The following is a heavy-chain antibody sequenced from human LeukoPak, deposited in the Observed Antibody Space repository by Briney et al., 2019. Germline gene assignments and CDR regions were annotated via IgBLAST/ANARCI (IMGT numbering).Heavy chain of an antibody. J-gene: IGHJ4*02. V-gene: IGHV3-23*01. CDR1: GFTFSSYA. CDR2: ISGSGTST. CDR3: AKGSDLWFGET. D-gene: IGHD3-10*01. Sequence: GGSLRLSCAASGFTFSSYAMSWVRQAPGKGLEWVSAISGSGTSTYYADSVKGRFTFSRDNSKNTVYLQMNSLRADDTAVYYRAKGSDLWFGETWGQGTLVTVSS.